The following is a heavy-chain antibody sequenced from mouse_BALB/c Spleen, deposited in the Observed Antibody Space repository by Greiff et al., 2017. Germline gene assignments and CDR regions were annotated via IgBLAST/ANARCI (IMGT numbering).Heavy chain of an antibody. J-gene: IGHJ2*01. CDR1: GDSITSGY. CDR3: ARYSRSTMITTDDHFDY. D-gene: IGHD2-4*01. V-gene: IGHV3-8*02. CDR2: ISYSGST. Sequence: VQLKESGPSLVKPSQTLSLTCSVTGDSITSGYWNWIRKFPGNKLEYMGYISYSGSTYYNPSLKSRISITRDTSKNQYYLQLNSVTTEDTATYYCARYSRSTMITTDDHFDYWGQGTTLTVSS.